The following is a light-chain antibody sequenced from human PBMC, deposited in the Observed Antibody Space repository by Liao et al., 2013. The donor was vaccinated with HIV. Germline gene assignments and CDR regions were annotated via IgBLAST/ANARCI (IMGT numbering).Light chain of an antibody. J-gene: IGLJ2*01. CDR3: QSADSSGTYVV. V-gene: IGLV3-1*01. CDR2: QDS. CDR1: KLGDKY. Sequence: SYELTQPPSVSVSPGQTASITCSGDKLGDKYACWFQQKPGQSPVLVIYQDSKRPSGIPERFSASNSGNTATLTISGTQAMDEADYYCQSADSSGTYVVFGGGTKLTVL.